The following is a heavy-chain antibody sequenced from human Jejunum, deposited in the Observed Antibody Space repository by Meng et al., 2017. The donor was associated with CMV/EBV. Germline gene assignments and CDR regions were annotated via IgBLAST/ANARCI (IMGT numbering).Heavy chain of an antibody. CDR3: ARRGQI. Sequence: ISCVASAYTFRNYAMDWVRQAPGKGLEWVSAILVDGVTPFYAGSVKGRFTISRDNSKNTMYLQMNSLRAEDTAVYFCARRGQIWGQGTLVTVSS. J-gene: IGHJ4*02. V-gene: IGHV3-23*01. CDR2: ILVDGVTP. CDR1: AYTFRNYA.